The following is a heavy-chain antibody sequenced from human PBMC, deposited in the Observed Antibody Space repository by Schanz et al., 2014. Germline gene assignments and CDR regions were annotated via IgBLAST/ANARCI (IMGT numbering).Heavy chain of an antibody. Sequence: EVKLLESGGHLVQPGGSLRLSCVASGFTFSTYAMSWVRQAPGKGPEWVSSLTGSGGGTYYADSVRGRFAISRDNSKNTLYLQVNSLRAEDTAVYYCAKHVRSLTGNDYWGQGTLVTVSS. D-gene: IGHD3-9*01. CDR1: GFTFSTYA. V-gene: IGHV3-23*01. CDR3: AKHVRSLTGNDY. CDR2: LTGSGGGT. J-gene: IGHJ4*02.